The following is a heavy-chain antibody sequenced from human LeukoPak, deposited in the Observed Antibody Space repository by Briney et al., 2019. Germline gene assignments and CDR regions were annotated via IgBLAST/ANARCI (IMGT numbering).Heavy chain of an antibody. CDR2: IYYSGDT. D-gene: IGHD6-19*01. Sequence: SSETLSLTCTVSGGSISSDSYHWGWIRQPPGKGLEWIGSIYYSGDTNYNPSLKSRVTMSVVTSKNQSSLKLSSVTAADTAVYYCARAHRIAVAGYFDYWGQGTLVAVSS. CDR1: GGSISSDSYH. J-gene: IGHJ4*02. V-gene: IGHV4-39*07. CDR3: ARAHRIAVAGYFDY.